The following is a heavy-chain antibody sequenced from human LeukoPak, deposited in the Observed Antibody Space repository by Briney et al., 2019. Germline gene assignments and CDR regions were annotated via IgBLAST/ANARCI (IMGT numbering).Heavy chain of an antibody. D-gene: IGHD3-10*01. V-gene: IGHV3-23*01. CDR3: AKGEGMVRGAYFDY. CDR2: ISGSGGST. J-gene: IGHJ4*02. Sequence: PGGTLRLSCAASGFTFSSYDMSWVRQAPGKGLEWVSAISGSGGSTYYADSVKGRFTISRDNSKNTLYLQMNSLRAEDTAVYYCAKGEGMVRGAYFDYWGQGTLVSVSS. CDR1: GFTFSSYD.